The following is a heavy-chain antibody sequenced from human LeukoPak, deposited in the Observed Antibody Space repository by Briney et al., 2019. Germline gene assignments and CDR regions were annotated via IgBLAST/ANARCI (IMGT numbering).Heavy chain of an antibody. V-gene: IGHV4-30-4*01. D-gene: IGHD4-17*01. CDR2: IYYSGST. CDR1: GGSISSGDYY. Sequence: SETLSLTCIVSGGSISSGDYYWSWIRQPPGKGLEWIGYIYYSGSTYYNPSLQSRVIISVDTSKNQFSLKLTSVTAADTAVYYCARALYSMTTVTTEYWFDYWGQGTLVTVSS. CDR3: ARALYSMTTVTTEYWFDY. J-gene: IGHJ4*02.